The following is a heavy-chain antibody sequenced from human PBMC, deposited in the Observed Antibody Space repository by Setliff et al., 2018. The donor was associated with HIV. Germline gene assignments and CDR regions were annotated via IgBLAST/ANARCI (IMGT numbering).Heavy chain of an antibody. D-gene: IGHD2-8*01. J-gene: IGHJ4*02. CDR3: ATGLIMAPDY. CDR1: GFTVSSNY. V-gene: IGHV4-31*02. CDR2: IYYTGST. Sequence: LSCAASGFTVSSNYMSWVRQHPGKGLEWIGYIYYTGSTYSNPSLQSRVRISIGTSKNQFSLKLSSVTAADTAVYYCATGLIMAPDYWGQGSLVTVSS.